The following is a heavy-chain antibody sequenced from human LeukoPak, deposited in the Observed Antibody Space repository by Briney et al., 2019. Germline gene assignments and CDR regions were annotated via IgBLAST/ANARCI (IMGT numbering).Heavy chain of an antibody. Sequence: ASVKVSCKASGYTFSDYYLHWVRQAPGQGLEWMGWISAYNGNTNYAQKLQGRVTMTTDTSTSTAYMELRSLRSDDTAVYYCARGPGIAVAGYYFDYWGQGTLVTVSS. CDR2: ISAYNGNT. V-gene: IGHV1-18*04. CDR3: ARGPGIAVAGYYFDY. J-gene: IGHJ4*02. CDR1: GYTFSDYY. D-gene: IGHD6-19*01.